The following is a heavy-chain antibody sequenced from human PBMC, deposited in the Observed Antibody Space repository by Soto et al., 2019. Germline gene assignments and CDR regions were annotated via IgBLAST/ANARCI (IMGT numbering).Heavy chain of an antibody. V-gene: IGHV1-18*01. J-gene: IGHJ6*03. CDR2: ISAYNGST. D-gene: IGHD6-19*01. Sequence: QDQLVQSGVEVKKPGASVKVSCKASGYSFTNYGITWVRQAPGQGFEWMGWISAYNGSTNYAQKFHGRVTMTTDVSTSTAYLELRSLRSDDTAVYYCARDRGVAPPVAGNTHYYYYMDVWGKGSTVTMSS. CDR3: ARDRGVAPPVAGNTHYYYYMDV. CDR1: GYSFTNYG.